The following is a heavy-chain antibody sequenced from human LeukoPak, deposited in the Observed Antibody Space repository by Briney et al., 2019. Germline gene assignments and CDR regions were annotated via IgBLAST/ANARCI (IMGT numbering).Heavy chain of an antibody. CDR3: ARKAMIVVVNWFDP. V-gene: IGHV4-34*01. Sequence: SETLSLTCAVYGGSFSGYYWSWIRQPPGKGLEWIGEINHSGSTNYNPSLKSLVSISVDTSKNQFSLKLSSVTAAGTAVYYCARKAMIVVVNWFDPWGQGTLVTVSS. CDR1: GGSFSGYY. J-gene: IGHJ5*02. D-gene: IGHD3-22*01. CDR2: INHSGST.